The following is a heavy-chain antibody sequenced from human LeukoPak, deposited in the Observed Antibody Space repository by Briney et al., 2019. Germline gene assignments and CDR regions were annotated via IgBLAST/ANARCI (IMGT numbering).Heavy chain of an antibody. J-gene: IGHJ4*02. Sequence: SETLSLTCTVSGGSISSYYWSWIRQPPGKGLEWIGYIYYSGSTNYNPSLKSRVTISVDTSKNQFSLKLSSVTAADTAVYYCARDSYSSPGFDYWGQGTLVTVSS. CDR1: GGSISSYY. CDR3: ARDSYSSPGFDY. CDR2: IYYSGST. V-gene: IGHV4-59*01. D-gene: IGHD6-13*01.